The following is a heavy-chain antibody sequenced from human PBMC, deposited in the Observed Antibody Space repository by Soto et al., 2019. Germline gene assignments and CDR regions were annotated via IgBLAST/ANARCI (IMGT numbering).Heavy chain of an antibody. CDR1: GASVSSRNHY. CDR2: VYYSGST. D-gene: IGHD1-26*01. Sequence: PSETLSLTCTVSGASVSSRNHYWGWVRQPPGKGLEWIGYVYYSGSTNSNPSLKSRVTLSLDTSRSQFSLKLNSVTAADTAVYYCLHLSGSLYHYYGLDVWGQGTTVTVSS. J-gene: IGHJ6*02. CDR3: LHLSGSLYHYYGLDV. V-gene: IGHV4-61*01.